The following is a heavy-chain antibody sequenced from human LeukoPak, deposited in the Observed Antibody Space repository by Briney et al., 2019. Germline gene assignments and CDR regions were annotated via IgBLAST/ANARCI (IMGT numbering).Heavy chain of an antibody. Sequence: PSETLSLTCTVSGGSISSGGYYWSWIRQHPGKGLEWIGYIYSRGSTYYNPSLKSRVSISVDTAKNQFSLKLSSVTAADTAVYYCASQDFYLSGSPDAFDIWAKGQWSPSLQ. CDR2: IYSRGST. D-gene: IGHD3-10*01. J-gene: IGHJ3*02. CDR1: GGSISSGGYY. CDR3: ASQDFYLSGSPDAFDI. V-gene: IGHV4-31*03.